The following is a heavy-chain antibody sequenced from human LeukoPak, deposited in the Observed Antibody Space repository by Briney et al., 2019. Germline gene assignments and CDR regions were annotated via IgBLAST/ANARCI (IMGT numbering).Heavy chain of an antibody. V-gene: IGHV4-39*07. CDR1: GGSISSSSYY. CDR2: IYYSGST. J-gene: IGHJ4*02. Sequence: SETLSLTCTVSGGSISSSSYYWGWIRQPPGKGLEWIGSIYYSGSTYYNPSLKSRVTISVDTSKNQFSLKLSSVTAADTAVYYCARGGFLEWLLDLYYFDYWGQGTLVTVSS. D-gene: IGHD3-3*01. CDR3: ARGGFLEWLLDLYYFDY.